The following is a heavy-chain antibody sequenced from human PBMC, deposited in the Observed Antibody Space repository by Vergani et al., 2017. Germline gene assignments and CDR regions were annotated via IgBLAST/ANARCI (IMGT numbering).Heavy chain of an antibody. J-gene: IGHJ3*02. CDR3: AKVGRSEVAGTFGAFDI. D-gene: IGHD6-19*01. V-gene: IGHV1-2*02. CDR1: GYTFTGYY. CDR2: IIPVLGKT. Sequence: QVQLVQSGAEVKKPGASVKVSCKASGYTFTGYYMHWVRQAPGQGLEWMGWIIPVLGKTKYAQDFQGRLTITADTSTSTAYMELTSLRSQDTAVYYCAKVGRSEVAGTFGAFDIWGQGTMVTVSS.